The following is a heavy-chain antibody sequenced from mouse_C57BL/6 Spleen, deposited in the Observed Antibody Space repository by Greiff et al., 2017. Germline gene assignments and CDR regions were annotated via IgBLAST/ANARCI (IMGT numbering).Heavy chain of an antibody. CDR3: ARGGTTVRWWYFGV. Sequence: QVQLQQSGPELVKPGASVKISCKASGYAFSSSWMNWVKQRPGKGLEWIGRIYPGDGDTNYNGKFKGKATLTADKSSSTAYMQLSSLTSEDSAVYFCARGGTTVRWWYFGVWGTGTTVTVSS. J-gene: IGHJ1*03. V-gene: IGHV1-82*01. CDR1: GYAFSSSW. D-gene: IGHD1-1*01. CDR2: IYPGDGDT.